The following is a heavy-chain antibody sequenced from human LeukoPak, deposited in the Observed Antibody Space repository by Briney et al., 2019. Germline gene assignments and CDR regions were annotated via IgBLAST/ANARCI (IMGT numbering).Heavy chain of an antibody. CDR2: IKQDGSEK. J-gene: IGHJ4*02. Sequence: GGSLRLSCAASGFTFSIYWMSWVRQAPGKGLEWVANIKQDGSEKYYVDSVKGRLTISRDNAKNSLSLQMNSLRAEDTAVYYCARGRCSSASCFFDYWGQGTLVTVSS. V-gene: IGHV3-7*01. CDR1: GFTFSIYW. CDR3: ARGRCSSASCFFDY. D-gene: IGHD2-2*01.